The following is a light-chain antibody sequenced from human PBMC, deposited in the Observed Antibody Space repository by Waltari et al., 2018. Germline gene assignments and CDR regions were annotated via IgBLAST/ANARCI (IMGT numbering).Light chain of an antibody. Sequence: QSALTQPPSASGSPGQSVTISCTGTRSDIGAYNYVSWYQQHPGKAPKFIMFEVTKRPSGVPARFSGSKSGITASLTISGLQPEDEADYYCSSYAGSNYLVFGGGTKLTVL. CDR3: SSYAGSNYLV. V-gene: IGLV2-8*01. CDR2: EVT. J-gene: IGLJ2*01. CDR1: RSDIGAYNY.